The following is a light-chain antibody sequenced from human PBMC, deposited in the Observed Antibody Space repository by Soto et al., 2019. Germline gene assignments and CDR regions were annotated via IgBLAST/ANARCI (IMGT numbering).Light chain of an antibody. CDR1: QSLLHSNGYDY. CDR2: LGS. CDR3: VQILQTPPHT. Sequence: DIVMTQSPLSLPVTPGEPASISCRSSQSLLHSNGYDYLDWYVQKPGQSPQLLIYLGSLRAPGVPDRFSGSGSGTDFTLKISRVEAEDVGVYYCVQILQTPPHTFGPGTKLEIK. J-gene: IGKJ2*01. V-gene: IGKV2-28*01.